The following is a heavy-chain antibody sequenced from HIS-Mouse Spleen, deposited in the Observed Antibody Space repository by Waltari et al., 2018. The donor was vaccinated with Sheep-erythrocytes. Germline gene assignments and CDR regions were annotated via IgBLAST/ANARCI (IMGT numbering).Heavy chain of an antibody. D-gene: IGHD6-6*01. CDR1: GGSFSGYY. Sequence: QVQLQQWGAGLLKPSETLSLTCAVYGGSFSGYYWSWIRQSPGKGLEWIGEINHSGSTNYNPSLKSRVTISVDTSKNQFSLKLSSVTAADTAVYYCARALSIAARPNWFDPWGQGTLVTVSS. CDR2: INHSGST. J-gene: IGHJ5*02. CDR3: ARALSIAARPNWFDP. V-gene: IGHV4-34*01.